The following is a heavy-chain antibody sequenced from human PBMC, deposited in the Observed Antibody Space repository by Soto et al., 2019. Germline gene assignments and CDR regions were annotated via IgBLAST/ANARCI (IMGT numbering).Heavy chain of an antibody. J-gene: IGHJ5*02. CDR1: GGSISSSSYY. CDR2: IYYSGST. CDR3: ASARGPTYYYGSGSHSFDP. D-gene: IGHD3-10*01. V-gene: IGHV4-39*01. Sequence: PSETLSLTCTVSGGSISSSSYYWGWIRQPPGKGLEWIGSIYYSGSTYYNPSLKSRVTISVDTSKNQFSLKLSSVTAADTAVYYCASARGPTYYYGSGSHSFDPWGQGTLVTVSS.